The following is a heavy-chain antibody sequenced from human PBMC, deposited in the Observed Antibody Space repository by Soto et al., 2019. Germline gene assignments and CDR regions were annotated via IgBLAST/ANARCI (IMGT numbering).Heavy chain of an antibody. Sequence: QVQLVQSGAEVKKPGSSVKVSCKASGGTFSSYAISWVRQAPGQGLEWMGGIIPIFGTAKYAQKFQGRVTITADEATSTAYMELSSLRSEDTAVYYCASPSSPEDWFDPWGQGTLVTVSS. CDR3: ASPSSPEDWFDP. J-gene: IGHJ5*02. V-gene: IGHV1-69*01. D-gene: IGHD2-2*01. CDR2: IIPIFGTA. CDR1: GGTFSSYA.